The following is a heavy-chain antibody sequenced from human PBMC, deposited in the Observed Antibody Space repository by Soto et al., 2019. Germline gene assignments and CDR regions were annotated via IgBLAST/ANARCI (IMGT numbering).Heavy chain of an antibody. V-gene: IGHV1-69*06. Sequence: QVKLVQSGAEVKKPGSSVKVSCKASGGTFSSYAIRWVRQAPGQGLEWMGGIIPIFGTANYAQKFQGRVTITADKSTSTAYMELSSLRSEDTAVYYCARDVGYNYKGGMDVWGQGTTVTVSS. D-gene: IGHD5-18*01. CDR1: GGTFSSYA. J-gene: IGHJ6*02. CDR2: IIPIFGTA. CDR3: ARDVGYNYKGGMDV.